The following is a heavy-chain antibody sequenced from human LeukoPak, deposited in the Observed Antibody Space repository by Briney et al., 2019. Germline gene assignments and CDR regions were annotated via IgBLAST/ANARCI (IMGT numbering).Heavy chain of an antibody. V-gene: IGHV4-59*01. J-gene: IGHJ4*02. Sequence: SETLSLTCTVSGSSISSYYWSWIRQPPGKGLEWIGYIYYSGTTNYNPSLESRVTISIDTSKNHFSLKLRSVTPADTAVYYCARGPHVRLSPAAIDNWGQGTLVTVSS. D-gene: IGHD2-2*01. CDR2: IYYSGTT. CDR3: ARGPHVRLSPAAIDN. CDR1: GSSISSYY.